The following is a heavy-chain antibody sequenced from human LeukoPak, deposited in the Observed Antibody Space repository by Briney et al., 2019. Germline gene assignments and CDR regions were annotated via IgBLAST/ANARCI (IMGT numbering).Heavy chain of an antibody. CDR3: ARHRPPWLATGPLGLDAFDI. CDR2: IYHSGST. D-gene: IGHD2-15*01. J-gene: IGHJ3*02. Sequence: SETLSLTCTVSGYSISSGYYWGWIRQPPGKGLEWIGSIYHSGSTYYNPSLKSRVTISVDTSKNQFSLKLSSVTAADTAVYYCARHRPPWLATGPLGLDAFDIWGQGTMVTVSS. V-gene: IGHV4-38-2*02. CDR1: GYSISSGYY.